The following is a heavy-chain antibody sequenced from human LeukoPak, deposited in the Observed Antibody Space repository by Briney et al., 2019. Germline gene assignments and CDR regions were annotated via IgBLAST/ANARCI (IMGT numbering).Heavy chain of an antibody. D-gene: IGHD6-13*01. J-gene: IGHJ3*02. CDR3: ARFVGSSWLGFDI. V-gene: IGHV4-59*01. Sequence: ASETLSLTCTVSGGSISSYYWSWIRQPSGKGLEWIGLIHYTGTTNYNPSLKSRVTISGDTSKKQFSLKLTSVTAADTAVYYCARFVGSSWLGFDIWGQGSMVTVSS. CDR2: IHYTGTT. CDR1: GGSISSYY.